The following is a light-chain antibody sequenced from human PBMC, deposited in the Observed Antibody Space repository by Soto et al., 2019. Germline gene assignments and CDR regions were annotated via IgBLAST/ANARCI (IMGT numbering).Light chain of an antibody. CDR2: DVY. V-gene: IGLV2-14*03. CDR1: SSDVGGSNY. CDR3: SSHSSSGTLEV. J-gene: IGLJ2*01. Sequence: QSALTQPASVSRSPGQSITISCAGTSSDVGGSNYVSWYQQHPGKAPKLMIYDVYNRPSGISNRFSGSKSGNTASLTISGLQAEDEADYYCSSHSSSGTLEVFGAGTKLTVL.